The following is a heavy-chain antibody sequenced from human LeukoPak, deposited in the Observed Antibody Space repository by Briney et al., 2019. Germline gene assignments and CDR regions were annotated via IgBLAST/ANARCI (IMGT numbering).Heavy chain of an antibody. D-gene: IGHD3-10*01. CDR2: IWYDGSNK. V-gene: IGHV3-33*06. Sequence: PGGSLRLSCAASGFTFSSYGMHWVRQAPGKGLEWVAVIWYDGSNKYYADSVKGRFTISRDNSKSALYLQMNSLRAEHTALYFCAKAFNYGSGYNYKTFDSWGQGTLVTVSS. J-gene: IGHJ4*02. CDR1: GFTFSSYG. CDR3: AKAFNYGSGYNYKTFDS.